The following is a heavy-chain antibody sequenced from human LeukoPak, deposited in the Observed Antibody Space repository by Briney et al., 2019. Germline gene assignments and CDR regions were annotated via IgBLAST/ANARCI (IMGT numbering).Heavy chain of an antibody. D-gene: IGHD1-26*01. CDR1: GDILSSNSAA. J-gene: IGHJ6*02. CDR2: TYYRSKWYN. Sequence: SQTLSLTCALSGDILSSNSAAWHWIRQSPSRGLEWLVRTYYRSKWYNDYAVSVKSRITINPDTSKNQFSLQLNSVTPEDTAVYYCATGEAVGATRYGMDVWGQGTTVTVSS. V-gene: IGHV6-1*01. CDR3: ATGEAVGATRYGMDV.